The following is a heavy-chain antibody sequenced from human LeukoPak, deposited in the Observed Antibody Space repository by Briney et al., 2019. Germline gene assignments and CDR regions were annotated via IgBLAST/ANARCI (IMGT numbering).Heavy chain of an antibody. V-gene: IGHV1-3*01. J-gene: IGHJ4*02. D-gene: IGHD5-18*01. CDR3: ARAGYSYGTAGSPGLNYFDY. Sequence: ASVKVSCKASGYTFTSYAMHWVRQAPGQRLEWMGWINACNGNTKYSQKFQGRVTITRDTSASTAYMELSSLRSEDTAVYYCARAGYSYGTAGSPGLNYFDYWGQGTLVTVSS. CDR1: GYTFTSYA. CDR2: INACNGNT.